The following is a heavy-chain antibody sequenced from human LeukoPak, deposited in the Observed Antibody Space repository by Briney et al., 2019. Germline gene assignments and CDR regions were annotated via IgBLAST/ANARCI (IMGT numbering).Heavy chain of an antibody. D-gene: IGHD2-2*01. Sequence: GASVKVSCKASGGTFSSYAISWVRQAPGQGLEWMGRIIPILGIANYAQKFQGRVTITADKSTSTAYMELSSLRSEDTAVYYCARVVVVPAAMRDLYYYGMDVWGQRTTVTVSS. V-gene: IGHV1-69*04. CDR3: ARVVVVPAAMRDLYYYGMDV. CDR1: GGTFSSYA. CDR2: IIPILGIA. J-gene: IGHJ6*02.